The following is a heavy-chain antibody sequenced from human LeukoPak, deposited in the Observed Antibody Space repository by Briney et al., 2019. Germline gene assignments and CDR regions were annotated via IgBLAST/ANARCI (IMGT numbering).Heavy chain of an antibody. CDR1: GYTFTSYD. CDR3: AREYRRQPD. D-gene: IGHD5-12*01. CDR2: MNPNSGNT. J-gene: IGHJ4*02. V-gene: IGHV1-8*01. Sequence: VASVKVSCKASGYTFTSYDINWLRQASGQGLEWMGWMNPNSGNTGYAQKFQGRFTMTWDTSISTAYMELSSLRSDDTAVYYCAREYRRQPDWGQGTLVTVSS.